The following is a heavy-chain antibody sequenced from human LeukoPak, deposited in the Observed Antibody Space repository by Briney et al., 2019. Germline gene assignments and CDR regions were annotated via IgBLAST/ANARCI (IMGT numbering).Heavy chain of an antibody. CDR3: ARAVSQLWLPCAY. CDR1: GFAFSSYA. D-gene: IGHD5-18*01. CDR2: ISVSGGST. V-gene: IGHV3-23*01. Sequence: GGSLRLSCAASGFAFSSYAMSWVRQAPGKGLEWVSGISVSGGSTYYADSVKGRFTISRGNSKNTLYLQMNSLRADDTAVYYCARAVSQLWLPCAYWGLGTLVTVSS. J-gene: IGHJ4*02.